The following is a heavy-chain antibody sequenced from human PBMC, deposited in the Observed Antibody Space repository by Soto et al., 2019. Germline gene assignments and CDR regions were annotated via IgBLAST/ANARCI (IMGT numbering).Heavy chain of an antibody. V-gene: IGHV4-39*01. Sequence: SETLSLTCTVSGGSISSSSYYWGWIRQPPGKGLEWIGSIYYSGSTYYNPSLKSRVTISVDTSKNQFSLKLSSVTAADTAVYYCASDSGPLWVLDYYYYGMDVWGQGTTVTVSS. CDR3: ASDSGPLWVLDYYYYGMDV. CDR2: IYYSGST. J-gene: IGHJ6*02. D-gene: IGHD2-21*01. CDR1: GGSISSSSYY.